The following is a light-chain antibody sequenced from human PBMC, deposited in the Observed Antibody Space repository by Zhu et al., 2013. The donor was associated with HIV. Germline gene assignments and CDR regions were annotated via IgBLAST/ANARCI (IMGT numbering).Light chain of an antibody. CDR3: QHYNNWPQT. V-gene: IGKV3-15*01. J-gene: IGKJ1*01. Sequence: EIVMTQYPATLSVSPGERATLSCRASQSVSSNLAWYQQKPGQAPRLLIYGASTRAIGFPARFSGSGSGTEFTLTISSLQSEDFAVYYCQHYNNWPQTFGQGTKVEIK. CDR2: GAS. CDR1: QSVSSN.